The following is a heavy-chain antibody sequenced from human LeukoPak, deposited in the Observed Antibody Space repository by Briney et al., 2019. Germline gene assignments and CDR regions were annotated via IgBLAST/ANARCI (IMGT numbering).Heavy chain of an antibody. V-gene: IGHV1-69*04. CDR1: GGTFSSYA. CDR3: ARSRFFGARDGGDYQGSNTEYFQH. D-gene: IGHD2-21*02. J-gene: IGHJ1*01. CDR2: IIPILGIA. Sequence: SVKVSCKASGGTFSSYAISWVRQAPGQGLEWMGRIIPILGIANYAQKFQGRVTITADKSTSTAYMELSSLRSEDTAVYYCARSRFFGARDGGDYQGSNTEYFQHWGQGTLVTVSS.